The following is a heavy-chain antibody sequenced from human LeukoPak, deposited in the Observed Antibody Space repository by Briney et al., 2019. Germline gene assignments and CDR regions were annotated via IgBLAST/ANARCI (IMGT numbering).Heavy chain of an antibody. CDR1: GGSISSYY. CDR3: ARDRRAGFGELDY. V-gene: IGHV4-59*12. CDR2: IYHSGST. J-gene: IGHJ4*02. D-gene: IGHD3-10*01. Sequence: PSETLSLTCTVSGGSISSYYWSWIRQPPGKGLEWIGYIYHSGSTYYNPSLKSRVTISVDRSKNQFSLKLSSVTAADTAVYYCARDRRAGFGELDYWGQGTLVTVSS.